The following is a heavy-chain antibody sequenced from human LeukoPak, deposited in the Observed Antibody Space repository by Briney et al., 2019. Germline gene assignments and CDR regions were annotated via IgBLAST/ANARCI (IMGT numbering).Heavy chain of an antibody. CDR2: TYYRSKWYN. V-gene: IGHV6-1*01. CDR3: TRVGYCSGGSCYSIKSAWFDP. D-gene: IGHD2-15*01. Sequence: SQTLSLTCAISGDSVSSNSVAWNWIRQSPSRGLEWLGRTYYRSKWYNDYAVSVKSRITINPDTSKNQFSLQLNSVTPEDTAVYYCTRVGYCSGGSCYSIKSAWFDPWGQGTLVTVSS. CDR1: GDSVSSNSVA. J-gene: IGHJ5*02.